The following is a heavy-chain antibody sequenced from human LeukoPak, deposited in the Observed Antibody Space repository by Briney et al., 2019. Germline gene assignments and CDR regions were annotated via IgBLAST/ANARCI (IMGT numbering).Heavy chain of an antibody. CDR2: IRYDGSNK. CDR3: AKEVPLDEIPLSASFDS. V-gene: IGHV3-30*02. J-gene: IGHJ4*02. CDR1: GCTFSSYG. D-gene: IGHD1-14*01. Sequence: AGSLSLSCAASGCTFSSYGMHWVRQPPGQGLGWVGFIRYDGSNKYYADSVKSRCTISRDNSKNTLYLQMNSLRGGDMAMYYCAKEVPLDEIPLSASFDSWGPGTLVTVSS.